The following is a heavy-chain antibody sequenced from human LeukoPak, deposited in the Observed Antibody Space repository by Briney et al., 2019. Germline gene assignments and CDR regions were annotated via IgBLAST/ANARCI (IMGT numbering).Heavy chain of an antibody. CDR2: IIPIFGTA. J-gene: IGHJ4*02. CDR1: GGTFSSYA. V-gene: IGHV1-69*13. D-gene: IGHD6-13*01. Sequence: SVKVSCKASGGTFSSYAISWVRQAPGQGLEWMGGIIPIFGTANYAQKFQGRVTITADGSTSTAYMELSSLRSEDTAVYYCATQYDPVAAADLGYWGQGTLVTVSS. CDR3: ATQYDPVAAADLGY.